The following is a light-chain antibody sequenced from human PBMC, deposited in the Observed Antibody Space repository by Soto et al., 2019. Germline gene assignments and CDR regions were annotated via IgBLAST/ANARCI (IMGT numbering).Light chain of an antibody. CDR2: RDT. J-gene: IGLJ2*01. CDR3: QVWDSSPVV. CDR1: NIGSKN. V-gene: IGLV3-9*01. Sequence: SYELTQPLSVSVALGQTARITCGGNNIGSKNVHWYQQKPGQAPVVVIYRDTNRPSGIPERFSGSSSGNTATLTISRAQAGDEGDYYCQVWDSSPVVFGRGTKVTVL.